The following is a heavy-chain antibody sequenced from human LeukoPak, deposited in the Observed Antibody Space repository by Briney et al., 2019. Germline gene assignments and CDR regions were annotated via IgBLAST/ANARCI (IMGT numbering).Heavy chain of an antibody. J-gene: IGHJ5*02. CDR3: ASRLYCSGGSCYSGWFDP. Sequence: SETLSLTCAVSGGSISSGGYSWSWIRQPPGKGLEWIGYIYHSGSTYYNPSLKSRVTISVDRSKNQFSLKLSSVTAADTAVYYCASRLYCSGGSCYSGWFDPWGQGTLVTVSS. CDR1: GGSISSGGYS. D-gene: IGHD2-15*01. CDR2: IYHSGST. V-gene: IGHV4-30-2*01.